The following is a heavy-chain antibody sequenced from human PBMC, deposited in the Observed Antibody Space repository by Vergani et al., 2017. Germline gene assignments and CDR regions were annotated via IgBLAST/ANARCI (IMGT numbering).Heavy chain of an antibody. Sequence: EVQLLESGGGLVQPGGSLRLSCAASGFTFSSYAMSWVRPAPGKGLEWVSAISGSGGSTYYADSGKGRFTISRDNSKNTLYLQMNSLRAEDTAVYYCAKGSDSIVVVAWYFDYWGQGTLVTVSS. J-gene: IGHJ4*02. D-gene: IGHD3-22*01. CDR1: GFTFSSYA. CDR3: AKGSDSIVVVAWYFDY. V-gene: IGHV3-23*01. CDR2: ISGSGGST.